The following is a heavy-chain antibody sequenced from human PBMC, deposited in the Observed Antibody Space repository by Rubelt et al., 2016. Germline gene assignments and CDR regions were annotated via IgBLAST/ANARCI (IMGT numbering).Heavy chain of an antibody. J-gene: IGHJ4*02. D-gene: IGHD3-16*02. CDR1: GFTFSGYW. Sequence: EVQLVESGGGLVQPGGSLRLSCAASGFTFSGYWMHWVRQGPGKGLVWVSRINTDGSSTTYADSVKGRFTISRDNAKNTRYLQMNSLRAEDTAVYYCARESPFGGVIVQDYWGQGTLVTVSS. V-gene: IGHV3-74*01. CDR3: ARESPFGGVIVQDY. CDR2: INTDGSST.